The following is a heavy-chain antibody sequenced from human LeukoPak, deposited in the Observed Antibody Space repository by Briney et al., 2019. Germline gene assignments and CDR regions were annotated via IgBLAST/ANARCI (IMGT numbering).Heavy chain of an antibody. CDR3: ARDSYSKNDY. Sequence: RGSLRLSCAASGFTFSTYSMTWVRQAPGKRLEWVSYISSSSSTIYYGGSVKGRFTISRDNAKNSLYLQMNSLRAEDTAVYFCARDSYSKNDYWGQGTLVTVSS. J-gene: IGHJ4*02. V-gene: IGHV3-48*01. CDR1: GFTFSTYS. CDR2: ISSSSSTI. D-gene: IGHD4-11*01.